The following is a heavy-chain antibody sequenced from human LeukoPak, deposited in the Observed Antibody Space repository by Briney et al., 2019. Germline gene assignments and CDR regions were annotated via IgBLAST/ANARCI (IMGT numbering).Heavy chain of an antibody. D-gene: IGHD3-3*01. V-gene: IGHV4-39*07. J-gene: IGHJ6*02. Sequence: SETLSLTCTVSDGSISSSSYYWGWIRQPPGKGLEWIGSIYYSGSTYYNPSLKSRVTISVDTSKNQFSLKLSSVTAADTAVYYCARDGYDFWSGYYASNYYYYGMDVWGQGTTVTVSS. CDR3: ARDGYDFWSGYYASNYYYYGMDV. CDR1: DGSISSSSYY. CDR2: IYYSGST.